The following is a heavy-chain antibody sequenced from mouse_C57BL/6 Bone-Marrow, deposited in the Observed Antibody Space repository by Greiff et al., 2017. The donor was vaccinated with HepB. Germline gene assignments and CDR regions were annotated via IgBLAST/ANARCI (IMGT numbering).Heavy chain of an antibody. CDR1: GYTFTSYW. Sequence: QVQLQQPGAELVRPGTSVKLSCKASGYTFTSYWMHWVKQRPGQGLEWIGVIDPSDSYTNYNQKFKGKATLTVDTSSSTAYMQLSSLTSEDSAVYYCARRIFYYGSSYYYYAMDYWGQGTSVTVSS. D-gene: IGHD1-1*01. CDR3: ARRIFYYGSSYYYYAMDY. J-gene: IGHJ4*01. V-gene: IGHV1-59*01. CDR2: IDPSDSYT.